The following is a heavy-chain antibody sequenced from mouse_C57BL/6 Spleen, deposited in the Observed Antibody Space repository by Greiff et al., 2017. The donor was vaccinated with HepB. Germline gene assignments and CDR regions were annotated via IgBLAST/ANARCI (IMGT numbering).Heavy chain of an antibody. CDR2: IYPGDGDT. J-gene: IGHJ4*01. V-gene: IGHV1-82*01. CDR3: AKCGSSYLNYAMDY. Sequence: VQLQQSGPELVKPGASVKISCKASGYAFSSSWMNWVKQRPGKGLEWIGRIYPGDGDTNYKGKFKGKATLTADKSSSTAYLQLSSLSSEDSAVYFCAKCGSSYLNYAMDYWGQGTSVTVSS. CDR1: GYAFSSSW. D-gene: IGHD3-2*02.